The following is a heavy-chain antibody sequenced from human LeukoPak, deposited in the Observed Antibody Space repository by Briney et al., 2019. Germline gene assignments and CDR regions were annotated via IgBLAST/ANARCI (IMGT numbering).Heavy chain of an antibody. D-gene: IGHD2-15*01. CDR3: ARGALHVFDY. CDR1: GFPFSDYE. V-gene: IGHV3-48*03. Sequence: GGSLRLSCAASGFPFSDYEINWVRQAPGRGLEWVSCISTSGSTTYYANSVKGRFTISRDNAKNSLFLQMNTLTAEDTAVYYCARGALHVFDYWGRGTPVTVSS. J-gene: IGHJ4*02. CDR2: ISTSGSTT.